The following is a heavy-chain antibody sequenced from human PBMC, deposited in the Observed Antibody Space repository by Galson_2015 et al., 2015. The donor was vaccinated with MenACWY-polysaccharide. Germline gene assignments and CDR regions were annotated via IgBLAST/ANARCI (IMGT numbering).Heavy chain of an antibody. D-gene: IGHD3-3*01. CDR1: GFSFRDYY. J-gene: IGHJ4*02. CDR2: ISGTSSTI. CDR3: ARFYDFWSGYYVDY. V-gene: IGHV3-11*01. Sequence: SLRLSCAASGFSFRDYYMSWIRQAPGKGLEWVSYISGTSSTIHYSESVEGQFTISRDNAKNSLFLEMNSLRVEDTAVYFCARFYDFWSGYYVDYWDQGTVVTVSS.